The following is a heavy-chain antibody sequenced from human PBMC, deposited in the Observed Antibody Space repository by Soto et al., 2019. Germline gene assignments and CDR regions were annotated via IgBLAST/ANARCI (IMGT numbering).Heavy chain of an antibody. CDR3: ARGGATTPVDYYYYGMDV. Sequence: SETLSLTCTVSGGSISSYYWSWIRQPPGKGLEWIGYIYYSGSTNYNPSLKSRVTISVDTSKNQFSLKLSSVTAADTAVYYCARGGATTPVDYYYYGMDVWGQGTAVTVSS. V-gene: IGHV4-59*01. J-gene: IGHJ6*02. CDR2: IYYSGST. CDR1: GGSISSYY. D-gene: IGHD1-26*01.